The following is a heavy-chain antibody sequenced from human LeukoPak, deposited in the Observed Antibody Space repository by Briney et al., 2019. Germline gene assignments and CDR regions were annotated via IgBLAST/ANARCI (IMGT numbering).Heavy chain of an antibody. V-gene: IGHV1-2*02. Sequence: ASVKVSCKASGCTFTGYYMHWVRQAPGQGLEWMGWINPNSGGTNYAQKFQGRVTMTRDTSISTAYMELSRLRSDDTAVYYCARDPTTVVTPYYYYYMDVWGKGTTVTVSS. CDR2: INPNSGGT. J-gene: IGHJ6*03. D-gene: IGHD4-23*01. CDR3: ARDPTTVVTPYYYYYMDV. CDR1: GCTFTGYY.